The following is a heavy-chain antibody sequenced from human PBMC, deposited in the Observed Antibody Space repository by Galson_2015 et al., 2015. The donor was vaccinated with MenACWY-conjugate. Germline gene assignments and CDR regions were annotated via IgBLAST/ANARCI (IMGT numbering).Heavy chain of an antibody. Sequence: SLRLSCATSGFPFYSYWMTWVRQAPGKGLEWVANIKSDGSEQYYLDSVRGRFTISRDNAKNSLFLQINSLRPDDTAVYFCVRPIVTFGAIRSLDYWGQGTVVTVSS. CDR2: IKSDGSEQ. CDR3: VRPIVTFGAIRSLDY. CDR1: GFPFYSYW. J-gene: IGHJ4*02. V-gene: IGHV3-7*01. D-gene: IGHD3-16*01.